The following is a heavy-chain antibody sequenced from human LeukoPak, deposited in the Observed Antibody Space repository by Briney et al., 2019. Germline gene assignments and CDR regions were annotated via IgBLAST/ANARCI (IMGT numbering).Heavy chain of an antibody. D-gene: IGHD1-14*01. CDR2: IYSAGST. V-gene: IGHV3-53*01. J-gene: IGHJ6*02. Sequence: PGGSLRLSCAASGFNVNSNYMGWVRQAPGKGLEWVSVIYSAGSTYYADSVKGRFTISRDNSKNTLYLQVNTLRADDTAVYYCAKVSGGGLYYDGMDVWGQGTTVTVSS. CDR3: AKVSGGGLYYDGMDV. CDR1: GFNVNSNY.